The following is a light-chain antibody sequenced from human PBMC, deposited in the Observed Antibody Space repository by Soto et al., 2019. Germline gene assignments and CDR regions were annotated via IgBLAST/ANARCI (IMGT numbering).Light chain of an antibody. Sequence: DIQMTQSPSTLSASVGDRVTVTCRASQSVRDWVAWYQQQAGRAPRLLIYKESSLQSGVPSRFSGSGFGTEFTLTISSLQPDDFASYYCQQYYSYSPLTFGGGTKVEIK. V-gene: IGKV1-5*03. J-gene: IGKJ4*01. CDR1: QSVRDW. CDR2: KES. CDR3: QQYYSYSPLT.